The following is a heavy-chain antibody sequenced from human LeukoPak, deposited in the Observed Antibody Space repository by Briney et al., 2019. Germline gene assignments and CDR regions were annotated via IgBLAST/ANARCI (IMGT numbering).Heavy chain of an antibody. Sequence: GGSLRLSCAASGFTFSSYGMHWVRQAPGKGLEWVAVIWYDGSNKNYADSVKGRFTISRDNSKNTLYLQMNSLRAEDTAVYYCARDGPYYYGSGSYPCCNWLDPWGQGTLVTVSS. V-gene: IGHV3-33*01. D-gene: IGHD3-10*01. J-gene: IGHJ5*02. CDR2: IWYDGSNK. CDR1: GFTFSSYG. CDR3: ARDGPYYYGSGSYPCCNWLDP.